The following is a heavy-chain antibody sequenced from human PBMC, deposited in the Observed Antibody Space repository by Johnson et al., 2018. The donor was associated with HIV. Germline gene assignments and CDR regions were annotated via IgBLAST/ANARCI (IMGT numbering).Heavy chain of an antibody. D-gene: IGHD6-13*01. CDR3: ARGGAAAGGAFDV. V-gene: IGHV3-30*14. J-gene: IGHJ3*01. CDR1: GFTFSSCA. Sequence: QVQLVESGGGVVQPGRSLRLSCAASGFTFSSCAMHWVRQAPGKGLEWVAVISYDGSNKYYADSVKGRYTISRDNSNNTLYLQMNSLRAGDTAVYYCARGGAAAGGAFDVWSQGTMVTVSS. CDR2: ISYDGSNK.